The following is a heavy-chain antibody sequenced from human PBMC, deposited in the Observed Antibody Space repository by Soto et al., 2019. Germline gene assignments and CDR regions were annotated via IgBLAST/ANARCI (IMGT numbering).Heavy chain of an antibody. V-gene: IGHV3-30*18. J-gene: IGHJ4*02. CDR3: AKDEYYYSRSGYYIFDS. Sequence: QAQLVESGGGVVQPGESLRLSCEVSGFTFSAYGMHWVCQAPGKGLEWVAAISHDGTNKNYGDSVKGRFTISRDNSKKTLYLQMNSLRPEDTALYYCAKDEYYYSRSGYYIFDSWGQGTLVTVSS. CDR2: ISHDGTNK. D-gene: IGHD3-22*01. CDR1: GFTFSAYG.